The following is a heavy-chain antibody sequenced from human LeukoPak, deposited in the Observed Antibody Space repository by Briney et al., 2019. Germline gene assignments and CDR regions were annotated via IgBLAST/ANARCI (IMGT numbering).Heavy chain of an antibody. CDR3: AGTTVTIRYFDL. CDR2: IYHSGST. Sequence: SETLSLTCAVSGGSISSGGYSWSWIRQPPGKGLEWIGYIYHSGSTYYNPSLKSRVTISVDRSKNQFSLKLSSVTAADTAVYYCAGTTVTIRYFDLWGRGTLVTVSS. CDR1: GGSISSGGYS. V-gene: IGHV4-30-2*01. D-gene: IGHD4-17*01. J-gene: IGHJ2*01.